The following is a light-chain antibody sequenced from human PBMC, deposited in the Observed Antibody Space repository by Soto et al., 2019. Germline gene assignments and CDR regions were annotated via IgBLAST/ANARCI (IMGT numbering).Light chain of an antibody. CDR3: QQYGNSLT. Sequence: EIVLTQSPGTLSLSPGERVTLSCRASQTVSNRYLAWYQHRPGQAPRLLIYGTSSRASGIPDRFGASGAGTDFILTISRLEPEDFAVYYCQQYGNSLTFGGGTKVESK. CDR2: GTS. J-gene: IGKJ4*01. V-gene: IGKV3-20*01. CDR1: QTVSNRY.